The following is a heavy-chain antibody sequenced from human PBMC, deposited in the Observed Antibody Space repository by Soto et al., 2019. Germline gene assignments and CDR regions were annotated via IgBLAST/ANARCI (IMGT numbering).Heavy chain of an antibody. J-gene: IGHJ4*02. CDR2: ISYDGSNK. D-gene: IGHD2-15*01. V-gene: IGHV3-30*18. Sequence: QVQLVESGGGVVQPGRSLRLSCAASGFTFSSYGMHWVRQAPGKGLEWVAVISYDGSNKYYEDSVKGRFTISRDNSKNTLYLQMNSLRAEDTAVYYCAKERARYCGGGSCYSIFDYWGQGTLVTVSS. CDR3: AKERARYCGGGSCYSIFDY. CDR1: GFTFSSYG.